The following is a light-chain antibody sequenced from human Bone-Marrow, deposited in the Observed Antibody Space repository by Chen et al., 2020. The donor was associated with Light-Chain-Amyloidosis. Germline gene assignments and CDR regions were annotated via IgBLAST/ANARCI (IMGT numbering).Light chain of an antibody. Sequence: SYELTQPPSVSVSPGQTARITCSGDDLPTKYAYWYQQKPGQAPVLVIHRDTERPSGISERFSGSSSGTIATLTICGVQAEDEADYHCQSADSSGTYEVIFGGGTKLTVL. CDR3: QSADSSGTYEVI. V-gene: IGLV3-25*03. CDR1: DLPTKY. J-gene: IGLJ2*01. CDR2: RDT.